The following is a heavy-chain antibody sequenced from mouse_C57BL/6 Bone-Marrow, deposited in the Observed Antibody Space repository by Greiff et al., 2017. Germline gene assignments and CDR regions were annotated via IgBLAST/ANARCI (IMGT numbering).Heavy chain of an antibody. V-gene: IGHV1-64*01. CDR1: GYTFTSYW. Sequence: QVQLQQPGAELVKPGASVKLSCKASGYTFTSYWMHWVKQRPGQGLEWIGMIHPNSGSTNYNEKFKSKATLTVDNSSSTAYMQLSSLTSEDSAVYYGARGPYYGGSGYEAWFAYWGKGTLVTVSA. J-gene: IGHJ3*01. CDR3: ARGPYYGGSGYEAWFAY. D-gene: IGHD1-1*01. CDR2: IHPNSGST.